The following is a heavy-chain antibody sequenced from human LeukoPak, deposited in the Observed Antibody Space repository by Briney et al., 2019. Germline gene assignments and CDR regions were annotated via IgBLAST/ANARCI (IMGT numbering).Heavy chain of an antibody. D-gene: IGHD6-19*01. V-gene: IGHV4-39*07. CDR1: GGSISSSSYY. Sequence: SESLSLTCIVSGGSISSSSYYWGWLRQPPGKGWEWFGNIYYSGSTYYNPSLKSRVTISVDTSKTQSFLKLSSVTAAETAVYYCARGVAVPGTDYFDYWGQGTLVTVSS. CDR3: ARGVAVPGTDYFDY. J-gene: IGHJ4*02. CDR2: IYYSGST.